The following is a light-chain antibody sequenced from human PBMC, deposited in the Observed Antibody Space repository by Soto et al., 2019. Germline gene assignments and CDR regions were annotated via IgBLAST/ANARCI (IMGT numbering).Light chain of an antibody. Sequence: EILMTQSPDTLSVSPGERVTLSCRASRTVSNRLAWYQHKPGQAPRLLISGASTGATGIPPRFRGSGSGTEFTLTVVTLQSEDIAIYYCQQDDHWPVTFGGGTKVEIK. CDR3: QQDDHWPVT. CDR1: RTVSNR. CDR2: GAS. J-gene: IGKJ4*02. V-gene: IGKV3-15*01.